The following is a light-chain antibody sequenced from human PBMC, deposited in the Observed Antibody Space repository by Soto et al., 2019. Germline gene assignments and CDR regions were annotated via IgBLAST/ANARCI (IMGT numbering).Light chain of an antibody. CDR1: RSVGES. CDR2: GSS. V-gene: IGKV3-20*01. Sequence: VLTQSPGTLSLSPGERATLSCRASRSVGESLAWYQQKPGQSPRLLIYGSSNRATGIPDRFSGSGSGTDFTLTITRLEPEDCAVYYCQQYGGSPRTCGRGTKVDIK. J-gene: IGKJ1*01. CDR3: QQYGGSPRT.